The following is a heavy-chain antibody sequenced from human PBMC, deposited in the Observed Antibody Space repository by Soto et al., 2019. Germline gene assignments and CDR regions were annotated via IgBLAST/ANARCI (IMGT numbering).Heavy chain of an antibody. Sequence: SETLSLTCTVSGGSVSGGSYYWSWIRQPPGTGLEWIGYIYYSGSTNYNPSLKSRVTISVDTSKNQFSLKLSSVTDADTAVFYCARGTYYDFWSGYWDAFDIWGQGTMVT. CDR3: ARGTYYDFWSGYWDAFDI. J-gene: IGHJ3*02. CDR1: GGSVSGGSYY. V-gene: IGHV4-61*01. CDR2: IYYSGST. D-gene: IGHD3-3*01.